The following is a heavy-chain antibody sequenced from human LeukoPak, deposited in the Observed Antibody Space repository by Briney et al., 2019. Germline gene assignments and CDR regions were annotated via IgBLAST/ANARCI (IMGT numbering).Heavy chain of an antibody. V-gene: IGHV3-30*19. CDR1: GFTFISYG. D-gene: IGHD3-22*01. CDR3: AKDRSRTYYYDSSGSGFDY. Sequence: GGSLRLSCAASGFTFISYGMHWVRQAPGKGLEWVAVISYDGSNKYYADSVKGRFTISRDNSKNTLYLQMNSLRAEDTAVYYCAKDRSRTYYYDSSGSGFDYWGQGTLVTVSS. J-gene: IGHJ4*02. CDR2: ISYDGSNK.